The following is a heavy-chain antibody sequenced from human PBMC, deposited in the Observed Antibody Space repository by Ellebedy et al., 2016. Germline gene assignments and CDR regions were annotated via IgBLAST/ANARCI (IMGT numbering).Heavy chain of an antibody. D-gene: IGHD1-26*01. CDR3: ARGSGDYVGDY. Sequence: GGSLRLXCAASGFSFSSYGMNWVRQAPGKGLEWVASISTTRNYLYYADSVKGRFTISSDNAKNSLYLEMNSLRVEDTAVYYCARGSGDYVGDYWGQGTLVTVSS. V-gene: IGHV3-21*01. J-gene: IGHJ4*02. CDR1: GFSFSSYG. CDR2: ISTTRNYL.